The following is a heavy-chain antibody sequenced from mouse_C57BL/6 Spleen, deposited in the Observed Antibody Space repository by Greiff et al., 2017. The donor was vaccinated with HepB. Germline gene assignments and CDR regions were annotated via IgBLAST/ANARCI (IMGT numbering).Heavy chain of an antibody. Sequence: EVQLQQSGPVLVKPGASVKMSCKASGYTFTDYYMNWVKQSHGKSLEWIGVINPYNGGTSYNQKFKGKATLTVDKSSSTAYMELNSLTSEDSAVYYCARYTDYGSSSYYFDYWGQGTTLTVSS. D-gene: IGHD1-1*01. CDR1: GYTFTDYY. CDR2: INPYNGGT. CDR3: ARYTDYGSSSYYFDY. V-gene: IGHV1-19*01. J-gene: IGHJ2*01.